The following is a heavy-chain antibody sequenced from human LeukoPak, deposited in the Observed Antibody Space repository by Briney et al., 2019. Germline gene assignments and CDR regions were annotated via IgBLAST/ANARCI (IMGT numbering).Heavy chain of an antibody. CDR2: ISGSGGGT. Sequence: GGSLRLSCVASGFTFSTYAISWVRQAAGKGLEWVSLISGSGGGTYYADSVKGRFTISRDNSKNTLYLQLNSLRVEDTAVYYCAKNRGAGSHYYYHMNVWGKGTTVTVSS. CDR3: AKNRGAGSHYYYHMNV. V-gene: IGHV3-23*01. J-gene: IGHJ6*03. D-gene: IGHD1-26*01. CDR1: GFTFSTYA.